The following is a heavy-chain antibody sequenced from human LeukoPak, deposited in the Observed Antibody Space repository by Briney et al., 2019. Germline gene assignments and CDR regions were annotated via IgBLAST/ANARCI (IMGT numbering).Heavy chain of an antibody. V-gene: IGHV3-30*02. CDR3: AKDLSYIPFQVVPAAAYYFDY. D-gene: IGHD2-2*01. CDR2: IQYNGNNK. CDR1: GFTFSNYG. Sequence: PGGSLRLSCVASGFTFSNYGMHWVRQAPGKGLEWVTFIQYNGNNKYFADSVKGRFTISRDNSKNTLYLQMNNVGAEDTAVYYCAKDLSYIPFQVVPAAAYYFDYWGQGTLVTVSS. J-gene: IGHJ4*02.